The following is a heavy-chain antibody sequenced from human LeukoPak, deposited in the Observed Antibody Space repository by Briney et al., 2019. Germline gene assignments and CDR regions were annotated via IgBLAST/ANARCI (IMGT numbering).Heavy chain of an antibody. CDR2: IWYDGSNK. CDR3: ARGGGYSYGLPWGY. Sequence: GGSLRLSCAASGFTFSSYGMHWVRQAPGKGLEWVAVIWYDGSNKYYADSVKGRFTISRDNSKNTLYLQMNSLRAEDTAVYYCARGGGYSYGLPWGYWGQGTLVTVSS. D-gene: IGHD5-18*01. J-gene: IGHJ4*02. CDR1: GFTFSSYG. V-gene: IGHV3-33*01.